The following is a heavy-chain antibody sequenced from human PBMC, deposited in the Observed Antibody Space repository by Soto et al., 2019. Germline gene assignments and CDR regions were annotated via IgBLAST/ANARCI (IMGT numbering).Heavy chain of an antibody. D-gene: IGHD1-26*01. V-gene: IGHV3-23*01. Sequence: EVELLESGGGLVQPGGSLRLSCAASGYTFSSYAMRWVRQAPGKGLEWVSAISGSGGSTYYADSVKGRFTISRDNSKNTLYLQMNSLRAEDTAVYYCARRGSGSYYDYWGQGTLVTVSS. CDR1: GYTFSSYA. CDR2: ISGSGGST. CDR3: ARRGSGSYYDY. J-gene: IGHJ4*02.